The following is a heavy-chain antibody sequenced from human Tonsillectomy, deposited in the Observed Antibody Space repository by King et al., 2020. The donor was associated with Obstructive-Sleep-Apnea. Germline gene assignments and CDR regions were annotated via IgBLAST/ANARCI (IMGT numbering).Heavy chain of an antibody. CDR2: IWYDGSNE. CDR3: AKDGYYYGSGSRYDWFDP. CDR1: GFTFSSYG. V-gene: IGHV3-33*06. D-gene: IGHD3-10*01. Sequence: VQLVESGGGVVQPGRSLRLSCAASGFTFSSYGMHWVRQAPGKGLEWGAVIWYDGSNEYYEDSVKGRFTISRDNSKNPLDLQMNSLRAEDTAVYYCAKDGYYYGSGSRYDWFDPWGQGTLVTVSS. J-gene: IGHJ5*02.